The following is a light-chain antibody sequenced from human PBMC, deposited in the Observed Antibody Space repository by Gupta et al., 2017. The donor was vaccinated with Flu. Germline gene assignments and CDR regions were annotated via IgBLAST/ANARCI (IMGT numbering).Light chain of an antibody. V-gene: IGKV3-11*01. Sequence: EIVLTQSPATLSLSPGERATLSCRASQSVRSYLAWYQQKPGQAPRLLIYGASNRVTGVPARFSGSGSGTDFTLTISSLEPEDFALYYCQQRSDWPRITFGQGTRLEIK. CDR2: GAS. CDR1: QSVRSY. CDR3: QQRSDWPRIT. J-gene: IGKJ5*01.